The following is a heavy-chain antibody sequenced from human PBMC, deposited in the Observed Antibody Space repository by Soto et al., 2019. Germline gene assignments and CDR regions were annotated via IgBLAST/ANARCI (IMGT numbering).Heavy chain of an antibody. CDR2: IIPIFGTA. CDR3: ARAKITCGGVIPTYFDY. CDR1: GGTFSSYA. J-gene: IGHJ4*02. D-gene: IGHD3-16*02. Sequence: QVQLVQSGAEVKKPGSSVQVSCKASGGTFSSYAISWVRRAPGQGLEWMGGIIPIFGTANYAQKFQGRVTITADESTSTAYMQLSSLRSEDTAVYYCARAKITCGGVIPTYFDYWSQGTLVTVSS. V-gene: IGHV1-69*01.